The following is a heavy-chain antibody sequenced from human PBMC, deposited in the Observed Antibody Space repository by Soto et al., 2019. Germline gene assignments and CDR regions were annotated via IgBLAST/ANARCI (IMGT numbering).Heavy chain of an antibody. CDR3: ASGKSQMTQDRIGFYYYMDV. Sequence: QVQLVQSGAEVKKPGSSVRISCAASGATFNDYTFTWVRRAPGQGLEWMGRVIPLLDASKYAEKFQDRVTITADRSTSTVYMELSGLKSDDSAIYYCASGKSQMTQDRIGFYYYMDVWGKGTKVTVSS. J-gene: IGHJ6*03. D-gene: IGHD6-19*01. CDR1: GATFNDYT. V-gene: IGHV1-69*08. CDR2: VIPLLDAS.